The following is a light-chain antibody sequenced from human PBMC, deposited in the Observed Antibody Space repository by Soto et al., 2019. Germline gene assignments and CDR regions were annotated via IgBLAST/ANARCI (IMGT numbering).Light chain of an antibody. V-gene: IGLV2-14*01. CDR3: SSYRSTSTYV. Sequence: QSVLAQPASVSGSPGQSITISCTGTRSDIGGYNYVSWYQQHPGKAPKLIIYEVTNRPSGVSHRLSGSKSGDTASLTISGLQAEDEADYYCSSYRSTSTYVFGTGTKVTVL. CDR1: RSDIGGYNY. CDR2: EVT. J-gene: IGLJ1*01.